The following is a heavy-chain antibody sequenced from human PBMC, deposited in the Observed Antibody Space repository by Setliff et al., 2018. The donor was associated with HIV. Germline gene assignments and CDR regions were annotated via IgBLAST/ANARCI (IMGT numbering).Heavy chain of an antibody. CDR3: AKELAASGLGYFDS. CDR1: GFTFRSYW. J-gene: IGHJ4*02. D-gene: IGHD3-22*01. CDR2: ISSSSSTI. V-gene: IGHV3-48*04. Sequence: GGSLRLSCAASGFTFRSYWMSWVRQAPGKGLEWVSYISSSSSTIHHSDSVKGRFTISRDNAKNTVYLQMNSLRAEDTAEYYCAKELAASGLGYFDSWGRGILVTVSS.